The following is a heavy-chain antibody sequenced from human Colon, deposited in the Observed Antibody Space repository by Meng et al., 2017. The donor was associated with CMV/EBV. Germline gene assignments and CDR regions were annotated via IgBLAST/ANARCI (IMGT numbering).Heavy chain of an antibody. CDR3: ARDPFQAHLLDDFLDS. D-gene: IGHD3-3*01. J-gene: IGHJ4*02. Sequence: GESLKISCAASGFPVSANYMAWFRQAPGKGLEWVSIIYSGGTTTLYADSVKGRFSISRDDAKNSLFLQMNSLRPEDTAVYYCARDPFQAHLLDDFLDSWGQGTLVTVSS. CDR2: IYSGGTTT. CDR1: GFPVSANY. V-gene: IGHV3-53*01.